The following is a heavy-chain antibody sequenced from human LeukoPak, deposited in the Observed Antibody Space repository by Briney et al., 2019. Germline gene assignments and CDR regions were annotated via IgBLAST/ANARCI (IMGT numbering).Heavy chain of an antibody. CDR1: GFTFSSYW. Sequence: GGSLRLSCAASGFTFSSYWMHWVRQAPGKGLEWVSYISSSSSTIYYADSVKGRFTISRDNAKNSLYLQMNSLRAEDTAVYYCARKLLWFGELFASPFDYWGQGTLVTVSS. CDR3: ARKLLWFGELFASPFDY. J-gene: IGHJ4*02. CDR2: ISSSSSTI. D-gene: IGHD3-10*01. V-gene: IGHV3-48*04.